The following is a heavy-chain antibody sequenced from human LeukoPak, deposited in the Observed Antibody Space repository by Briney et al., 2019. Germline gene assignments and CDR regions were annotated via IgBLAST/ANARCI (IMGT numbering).Heavy chain of an antibody. CDR1: GYTFTNYG. J-gene: IGHJ1*01. CDR3: ARDKAVTTELTQYFHH. D-gene: IGHD4-11*01. CDR2: ISGYNGYT. V-gene: IGHV1-18*01. Sequence: EASVKVSCKASGYTFTNYGVSWVRQAPGQGLEWMGWISGYNGYTNYAQKFQFRATMTTDTSTSTAYMELRSLTSDDTAVYYCARDKAVTTELTQYFHHWGQGTLVTVSS.